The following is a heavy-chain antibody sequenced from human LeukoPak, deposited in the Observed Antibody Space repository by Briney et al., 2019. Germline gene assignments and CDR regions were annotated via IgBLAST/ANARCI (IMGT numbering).Heavy chain of an antibody. D-gene: IGHD2-2*01. Sequence: QAGGSLRLSCAASGFTLSSYAMSWVRQAPGKGLEWVSAISGSGGSTYYADSVKGRFTISRDNSKNTLYLQMNSLRAEDTAVYYCARVRGYCSSTSCFSNFDYWGQGTLVTVSS. CDR3: ARVRGYCSSTSCFSNFDY. V-gene: IGHV3-23*01. CDR1: GFTLSSYA. CDR2: ISGSGGST. J-gene: IGHJ4*02.